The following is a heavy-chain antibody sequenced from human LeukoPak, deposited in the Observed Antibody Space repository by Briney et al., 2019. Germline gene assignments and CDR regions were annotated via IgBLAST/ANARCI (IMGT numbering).Heavy chain of an antibody. D-gene: IGHD4-17*01. CDR2: INHSGST. J-gene: IGHJ4*02. CDR3: ASLTVTRDYFDY. CDR1: GGSFSGYY. Sequence: SETLSLTCAVYGGSFSGYYWSWIRQPPGKGLEWIGEINHSGSTNYNPSLKSRVTISVDTSKNQFSLKMSSVTAADTAVYYCASLTVTRDYFDYWGQGTLVTVSS. V-gene: IGHV4-34*01.